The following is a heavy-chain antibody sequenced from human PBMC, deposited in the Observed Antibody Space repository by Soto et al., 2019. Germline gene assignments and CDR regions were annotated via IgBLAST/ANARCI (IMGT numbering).Heavy chain of an antibody. CDR3: ARTTYDYGDYSYFDY. CDR2: IYYSGST. D-gene: IGHD4-17*01. CDR1: GDSISSFY. J-gene: IGHJ4*02. V-gene: IGHV4-59*08. Sequence: SETLSLTCTVSGDSISSFYWTWIRQPPGKGLEWIGYIYYSGSTNYNPSLKSRVTISVDTSKNQFSLKLSSVTAADTAVFYCARTTYDYGDYSYFDYWGQGTLVTVSS.